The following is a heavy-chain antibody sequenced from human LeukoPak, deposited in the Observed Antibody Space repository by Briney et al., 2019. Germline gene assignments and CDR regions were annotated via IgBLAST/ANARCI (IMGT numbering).Heavy chain of an antibody. V-gene: IGHV3-21*01. CDR2: ISSSSSYI. D-gene: IGHD3-22*01. J-gene: IGHJ4*02. CDR3: ARPYYDSSGYYYFDF. CDR1: GFTFSSYS. Sequence: GGSLRLSCAASGFTFSSYSMNWVRQAPGKGLEWVSSISSSSSYIYYADSVKGRFTISRDNAKNSLYLQMNSLRAEDTAVYYCARPYYDSSGYYYFDFWGQGTLVTVSS.